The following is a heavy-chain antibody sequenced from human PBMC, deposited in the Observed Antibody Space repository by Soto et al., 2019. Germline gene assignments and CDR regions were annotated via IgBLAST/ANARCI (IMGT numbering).Heavy chain of an antibody. D-gene: IGHD3-10*01. CDR1: GFTFSGHW. J-gene: IGHJ4*02. Sequence: ESVGGLVQPGGSLRLSCAASGFTFSGHWMSWVRQAPGKGLEWVANIKEDGSEKYYVDSVKGRFTISRDNAKNSLFLQMNSLRAEDTAVYYCVSLSRTPDALLSFGDQWGQGTLVTVSS. V-gene: IGHV3-7*03. CDR3: VSLSRTPDALLSFGDQ. CDR2: IKEDGSEK.